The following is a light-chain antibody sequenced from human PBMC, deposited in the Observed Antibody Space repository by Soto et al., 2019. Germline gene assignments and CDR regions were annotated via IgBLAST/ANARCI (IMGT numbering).Light chain of an antibody. Sequence: QSALTQPASVSGSPGQSITISCTGTSSDVGAYNYVSWYQHHPGKAPKPMIYEVSNRPSGFSSRFSGSKSGNTASLTISGLQADDDADYYCSSYAGSSTYYVFGTGTKVTGL. CDR2: EVS. CDR1: SSDVGAYNY. CDR3: SSYAGSSTYYV. J-gene: IGLJ1*01. V-gene: IGLV2-14*01.